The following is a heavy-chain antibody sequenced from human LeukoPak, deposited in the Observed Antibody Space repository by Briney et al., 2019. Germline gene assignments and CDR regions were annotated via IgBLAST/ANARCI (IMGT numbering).Heavy chain of an antibody. J-gene: IGHJ4*02. CDR1: GFTFSSYW. V-gene: IGHV3-74*01. Sequence: GGSLRLSCAASGFTFSSYWMHWVRQAPGKGLMWVSRINSDGSRTTYADSVRGRFTISRDNAKSTLYLQMNSLRAEDTAVYYCARVRDDYTYFDCWGQGTLVTASS. CDR3: ARVRDDYTYFDC. D-gene: IGHD4-11*01. CDR2: INSDGSRT.